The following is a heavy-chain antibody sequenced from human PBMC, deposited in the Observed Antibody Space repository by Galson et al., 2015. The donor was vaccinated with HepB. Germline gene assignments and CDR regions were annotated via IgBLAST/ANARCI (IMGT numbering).Heavy chain of an antibody. Sequence: SLRLSCAASGFTLSTYNMNWVRQAPGKGLEWVSLMSTNSNNIHYADSVKGRFTISRDNAKNSVYLQMNGLRPEDTAVYYCARDRGYCSTSNCYSYYFDSWGQGTMVTVSS. D-gene: IGHD2-15*01. CDR3: ARDRGYCSTSNCYSYYFDS. CDR1: GFTLSTYN. J-gene: IGHJ4*02. V-gene: IGHV3-21*06. CDR2: MSTNSNNI.